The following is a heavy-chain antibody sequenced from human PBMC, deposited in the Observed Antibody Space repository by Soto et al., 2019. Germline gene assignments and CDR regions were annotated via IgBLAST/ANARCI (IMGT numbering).Heavy chain of an antibody. J-gene: IGHJ4*02. CDR3: AGHGGNSV. CDR1: GFTVSRNH. D-gene: IGHD2-21*02. CDR2: FYGGGAT. Sequence: GSLRLSCAVSGFTVSRNHVSWVRQATGKGLEWVSVFYGGGATQYADSVKGRFTISRDNSKNTVYLQMNSLRADDTAVYYCAGHGGNSVWGQGTLVTVSS. V-gene: IGHV3-53*01.